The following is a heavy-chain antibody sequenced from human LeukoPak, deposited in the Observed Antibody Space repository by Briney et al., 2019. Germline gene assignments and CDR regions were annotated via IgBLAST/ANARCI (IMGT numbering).Heavy chain of an antibody. CDR2: ISQDGSET. Sequence: GGSLRLSCAASGFTFNSFFLNWVRLTPGRELEWVACISQDGSETFYMDSVRGRFTISRDNTKNSLYLQMDSLRAEDTAVYYCARGLTALNYFDYWGQGTLVTVSS. CDR1: GFTFNSFF. J-gene: IGHJ4*02. V-gene: IGHV3-7*01. CDR3: ARGLTALNYFDY.